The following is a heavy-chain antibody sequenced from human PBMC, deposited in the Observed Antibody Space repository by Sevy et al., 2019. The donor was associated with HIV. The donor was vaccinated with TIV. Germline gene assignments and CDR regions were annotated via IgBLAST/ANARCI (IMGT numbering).Heavy chain of an antibody. Sequence: GGSLRLSCAASGFTFSSYSMNWVRQAPGKGLEWVSYISSSSSTIYYADSVKGRFTISRDNAKNSLYLQMNSLRDEDTAVYYCAIESSNGRRYCSGDRCYSPYGMDVWGQGTPVTVSS. CDR1: GFTFSSYS. J-gene: IGHJ6*02. CDR2: ISSSSSTI. V-gene: IGHV3-48*02. CDR3: AIESSNGRRYCSGDRCYSPYGMDV. D-gene: IGHD2-15*01.